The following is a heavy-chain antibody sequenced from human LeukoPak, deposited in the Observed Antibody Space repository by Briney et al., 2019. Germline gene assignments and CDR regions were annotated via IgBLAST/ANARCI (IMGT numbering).Heavy chain of an antibody. V-gene: IGHV1-8*01. CDR1: GYTFTSYD. J-gene: IGHJ4*02. D-gene: IGHD5-18*01. CDR2: MNPNSGNT. Sequence: ASVKVSCKASGYTFTSYDINWVRQGTGQGLEWMGWMNPNSGNTGYAQKFQGRVTMTRNTSISTAYMELSSLRSEDTAVYYCARVTLVDTAMVSPPHFDYWGQGTLVTVSS. CDR3: ARVTLVDTAMVSPPHFDY.